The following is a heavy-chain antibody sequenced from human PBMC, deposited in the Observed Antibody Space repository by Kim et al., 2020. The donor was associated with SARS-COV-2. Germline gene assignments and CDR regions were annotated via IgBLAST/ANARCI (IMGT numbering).Heavy chain of an antibody. J-gene: IGHJ4*02. V-gene: IGHV1-2*02. Sequence: ASVKVSCKASGYTFTGYYMHWVRQAPGQGLEWMGWINPNSGGTNYAQKFQGRVTMTRDTSISTAYMELSRLRSGDTAVYYCAVGRLYGDYREAFDYWGQGTLVTVSS. CDR2: INPNSGGT. D-gene: IGHD4-17*01. CDR1: GYTFTGYY. CDR3: AVGRLYGDYREAFDY.